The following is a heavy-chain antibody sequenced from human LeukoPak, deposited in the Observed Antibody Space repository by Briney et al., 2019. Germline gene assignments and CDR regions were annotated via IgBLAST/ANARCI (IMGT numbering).Heavy chain of an antibody. CDR1: GFTFSSYS. D-gene: IGHD3-10*01. CDR3: AKNLNSVWDYYGSGNYYGPVDY. V-gene: IGHV3-48*01. Sequence: GGSLRLSCAASGFTFSSYSMNWVRQAPGKGLEWVSYISSSSSTIYYADSVKGRFTISRDNAKNSLYLQMNSLRAEDTAVYYCAKNLNSVWDYYGSGNYYGPVDYWGQGTLVTVSS. J-gene: IGHJ4*02. CDR2: ISSSSSTI.